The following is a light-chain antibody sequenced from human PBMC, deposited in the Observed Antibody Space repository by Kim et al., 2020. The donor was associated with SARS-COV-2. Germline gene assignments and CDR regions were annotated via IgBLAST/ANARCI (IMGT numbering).Light chain of an antibody. CDR2: DVS. Sequence: GQSVTISRPGTSSDVGGYNYVSWHQQPPGKAPKLMIYDVSKRPSGVPDRFSGSKSGNTASLTISGLQAEDEADYYCCSYAGSYTWVFGGGTQLTVL. V-gene: IGLV2-11*01. J-gene: IGLJ3*02. CDR1: SSDVGGYNY. CDR3: CSYAGSYTWV.